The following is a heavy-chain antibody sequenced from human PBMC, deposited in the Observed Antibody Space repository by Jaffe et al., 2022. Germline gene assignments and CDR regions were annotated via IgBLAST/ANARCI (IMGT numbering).Heavy chain of an antibody. D-gene: IGHD3-22*01. CDR2: IYSGGST. Sequence: EVQLVESGGGLVQPGGSLRLSCAASGFTVSSNYMSWVRQAPGKGLEWVSVIYSGGSTYYADSVKGRFTISRDNSKNTLYLQMNSLRAEDTAVYYCARDTPQESYDSSGYSYYYYYMDVWGKGTTVTVSS. CDR1: GFTVSSNY. J-gene: IGHJ6*03. CDR3: ARDTPQESYDSSGYSYYYYYMDV. V-gene: IGHV3-66*02.